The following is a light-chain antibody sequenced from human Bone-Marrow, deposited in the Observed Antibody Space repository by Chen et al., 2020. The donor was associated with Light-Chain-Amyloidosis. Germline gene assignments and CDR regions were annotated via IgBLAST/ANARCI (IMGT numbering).Light chain of an antibody. V-gene: IGLV3-21*02. J-gene: IGLJ3*02. CDR3: QVWDRSSDRPV. CDR1: NIGSTS. Sequence: SYVLTQPSSVSVAPGQTATIACGGNNIGSTSVTWYQQTPGQAPRLVVYDDSDRPSGIPERLSGSNAGNTATLTISRVEAGDEADYYCQVWDRSSDRPVFGGGTKLTVL. CDR2: DDS.